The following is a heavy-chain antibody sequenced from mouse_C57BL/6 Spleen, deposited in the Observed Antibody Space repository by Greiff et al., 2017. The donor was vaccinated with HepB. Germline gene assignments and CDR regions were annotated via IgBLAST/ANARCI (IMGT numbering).Heavy chain of an antibody. D-gene: IGHD2-12*01. CDR1: GFTFSSYA. V-gene: IGHV5-4*01. CDR2: ISDGGSYT. CDR3: ARDYDVAY. Sequence: DVMLVESGGGLVKPGGSLKLSCAASGFTFSSYAMSWVRQTPEKRLEWVATISDGGSYTYYPDNVKGRFTISRDNAKNNLYLQMSHLKSEDTAMYYCARDYDVAYWGQGTLVTVSA. J-gene: IGHJ3*01.